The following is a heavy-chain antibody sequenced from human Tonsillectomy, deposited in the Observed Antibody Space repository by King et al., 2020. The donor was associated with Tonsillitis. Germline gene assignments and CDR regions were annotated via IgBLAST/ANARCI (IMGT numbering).Heavy chain of an antibody. J-gene: IGHJ4*02. Sequence: VQLVESGGGLVQPGGSLRLSCAASGFTFSNYAMSWVRQAPGKGLEWVSGISGSGVNPYYPDSVKGRFTISRDNSKNTLYRQLNSLRAEDTAVYYCAKDQGGFYGDYHFRYWGQGTLVTVSS. CDR3: AKDQGGFYGDYHFRY. V-gene: IGHV3-23*04. CDR2: ISGSGVNP. CDR1: GFTFSNYA. D-gene: IGHD4-17*01.